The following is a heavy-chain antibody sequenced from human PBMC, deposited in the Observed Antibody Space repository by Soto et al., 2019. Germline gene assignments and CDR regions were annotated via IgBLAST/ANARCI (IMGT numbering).Heavy chain of an antibody. CDR1: GYTFTSYA. Sequence: SVKVSCKASGYTFTSYAISWVRQAPGQGLEWMGGIIPIFGTANYAQKFQGRVTITADESTSTAYMELSSLRSEDTAVYYCARGAGYCISTSCQRGYYYYGMDVWGQGTTVTVSS. V-gene: IGHV1-69*13. D-gene: IGHD2-2*03. CDR2: IIPIFGTA. CDR3: ARGAGYCISTSCQRGYYYYGMDV. J-gene: IGHJ6*02.